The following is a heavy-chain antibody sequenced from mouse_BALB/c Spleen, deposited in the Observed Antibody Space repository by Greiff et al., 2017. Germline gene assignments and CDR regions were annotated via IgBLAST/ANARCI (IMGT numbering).Heavy chain of an antibody. J-gene: IGHJ3*01. CDR2: INPSTGYT. D-gene: IGHD2-14*01. V-gene: IGHV1-7*01. Sequence: QVQLKESGAELAKPGASVKMSCKASGYTFTSYWMHWVKQRPGQGLEWIGYINPSTGYTEYNQKFKDKATLTADKSSSTAYMQLSSLTSEDSAVYYCARDYRYDDWFAYWGQGTLVTVSA. CDR3: ARDYRYDDWFAY. CDR1: GYTFTSYW.